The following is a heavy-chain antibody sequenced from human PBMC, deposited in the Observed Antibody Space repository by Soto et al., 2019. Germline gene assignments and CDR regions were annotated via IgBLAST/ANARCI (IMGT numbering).Heavy chain of an antibody. CDR1: GFTFSDHY. Sequence: EVQLVESGGGLVQPGGSLSLSCAASGFTFSDHYMDWVRQAPGKGPEWVGRIRNKENGYTIEYAESVKGRFTISRDNLENSLHLQMTSLRTEDTAVYYCVREPQLTSVTAFDYWGQGTLVTVSS. J-gene: IGHJ4*02. V-gene: IGHV3-72*01. D-gene: IGHD4-17*01. CDR2: IRNKENGYTI. CDR3: VREPQLTSVTAFDY.